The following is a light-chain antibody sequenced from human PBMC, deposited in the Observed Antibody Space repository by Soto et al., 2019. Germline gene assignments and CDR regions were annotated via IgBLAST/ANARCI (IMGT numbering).Light chain of an antibody. CDR1: SSDVGGYDY. Sequence: QSALTQPASVSGSPGQSITISCTGTSSDVGGYDYVSWYQLHPSKAPKLMVFEVSNRPSGVSYRFSGSKSGNTASLTISGLQAEDEADYFCSSYSISTAYLFGTGTKVTVL. J-gene: IGLJ1*01. CDR3: SSYSISTAYL. V-gene: IGLV2-14*01. CDR2: EVS.